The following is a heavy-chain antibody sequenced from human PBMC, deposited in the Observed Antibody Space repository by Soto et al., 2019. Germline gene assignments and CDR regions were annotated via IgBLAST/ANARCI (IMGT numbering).Heavy chain of an antibody. CDR2: IMPTSGRP. V-gene: IGHV1-69*01. CDR1: GGTFSKSG. J-gene: IGHJ2*01. D-gene: IGHD1-20*01. Sequence: QVQLVQSGAEVKKPGSSVKVSCKASGGTFSKSGISWVRQAPGQGLECMGVIMPTSGRPDYAQKFQGRVIITADESTSTAYMELSGLTSEDTAVYHCARTTITGPSPPRGFFDLWGRGTLVTVSS. CDR3: ARTTITGPSPPRGFFDL.